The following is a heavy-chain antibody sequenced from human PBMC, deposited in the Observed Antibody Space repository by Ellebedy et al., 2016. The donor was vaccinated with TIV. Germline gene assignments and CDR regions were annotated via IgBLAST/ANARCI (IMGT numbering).Heavy chain of an antibody. Sequence: MPGGSLRLSCTVSGGSISSRNWWSWIRQPPGKGLEWIGDIYHSGSTNYNPSLKSRVTISVDKSNSQFSLKLNSVTAADTAVYYCSKAVAGYFDYWGQGTLITVSS. CDR1: GGSISSRNW. D-gene: IGHD6-19*01. CDR2: IYHSGST. CDR3: SKAVAGYFDY. J-gene: IGHJ4*02. V-gene: IGHV4-4*02.